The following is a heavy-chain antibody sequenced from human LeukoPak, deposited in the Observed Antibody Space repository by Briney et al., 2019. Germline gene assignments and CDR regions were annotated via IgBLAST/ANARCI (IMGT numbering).Heavy chain of an antibody. V-gene: IGHV3-7*01. Sequence: GXSLRLSCAASGFTFSSYWMSWVRQAQGKGVYWFVNIKQDGSETYYVDSVKGRFTISRDNAKNSLYLQMNSLRAEDTAVYSCARGLGVLYWGQGTLVTVSS. CDR2: IKQDGSET. J-gene: IGHJ4*02. CDR1: GFTFSSYW. D-gene: IGHD3-16*01. CDR3: ARGLGVLY.